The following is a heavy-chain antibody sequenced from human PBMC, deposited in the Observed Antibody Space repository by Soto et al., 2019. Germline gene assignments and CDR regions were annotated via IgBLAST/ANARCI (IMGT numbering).Heavy chain of an antibody. D-gene: IGHD2-15*01. CDR1: GLTFRDSG. V-gene: IGHV3-30*18. J-gene: IGHJ6*02. Sequence: QVQLVESGGGVVQPGTSLRLSCVVSGLTFRDSGMHWVRQAPGKGLEWVAVISFDGSERHYRDSVKGRFSISRDNSRNTLYLQMNRLRGDDSGVYYCANGKDRVRYYYGMAVWGQGSTVPVSS. CDR2: ISFDGSER. CDR3: ANGKDRVRYYYGMAV.